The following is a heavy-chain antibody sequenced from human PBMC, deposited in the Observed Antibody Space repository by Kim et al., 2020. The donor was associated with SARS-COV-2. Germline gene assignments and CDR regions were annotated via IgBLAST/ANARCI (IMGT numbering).Heavy chain of an antibody. CDR3: ARLYSSSSAGFDS. CDR1: GYTFTGYY. J-gene: IGHJ4*02. CDR2: INPNNGGT. V-gene: IGHV1-2*06. D-gene: IGHD6-6*01. Sequence: ASVKVSCKASGYTFTGYYMHWVRQAPGQGLEWMGRINPNNGGTNYAQKFQGRFTMTRDTSISTAYMELSSLRSDDTALYYCARLYSSSSAGFDSWGQGTLITVSS.